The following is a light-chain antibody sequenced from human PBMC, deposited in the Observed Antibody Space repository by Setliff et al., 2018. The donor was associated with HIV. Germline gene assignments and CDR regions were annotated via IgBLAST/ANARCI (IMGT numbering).Light chain of an antibody. Sequence: QSALTQPPSASGTPGQRVTISCSGSSSNIGSNYVYWYQQLPGTAPKLLIYSNNQRPSGVPDRFSGPKSGTSASLAISGLRSEDEADYYCAAWDDSLSGPVFGGGTKVTVL. CDR2: SNN. J-gene: IGLJ2*01. CDR1: SSNIGSNY. V-gene: IGLV1-47*01. CDR3: AAWDDSLSGPV.